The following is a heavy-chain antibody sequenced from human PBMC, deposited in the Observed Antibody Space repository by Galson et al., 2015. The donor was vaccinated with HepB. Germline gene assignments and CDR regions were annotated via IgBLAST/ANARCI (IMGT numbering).Heavy chain of an antibody. V-gene: IGHV3-64D*09. D-gene: IGHD3-3*02. CDR2: ISSNGGST. Sequence: SLRLSCAASGFTFSGYAMHWVRQAPGKGLEYVSAISSNGGSTYYADSVKGRFTISRDNSKNTLYLQMSSLRAEDTAVYYCVKGDDEYKRVLVEEPYFDYWGQGTLVTVSS. CDR3: VKGDDEYKRVLVEEPYFDY. J-gene: IGHJ4*02. CDR1: GFTFSGYA.